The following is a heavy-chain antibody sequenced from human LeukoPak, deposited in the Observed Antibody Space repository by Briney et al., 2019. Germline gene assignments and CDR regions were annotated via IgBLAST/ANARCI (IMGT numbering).Heavy chain of an antibody. Sequence: GASVKVSCKASGYTFTGYYMHWVRQAPGQGLEWMGWINPNSGGTNYAQKFQGWVTMTRDMSISTAYMELSRLRSDDTAVYYCARGMKGVRPTPAYYWGQGTLVTVSS. D-gene: IGHD1-1*01. CDR3: ARGMKGVRPTPAYY. CDR2: INPNSGGT. CDR1: GYTFTGYY. V-gene: IGHV1-2*04. J-gene: IGHJ4*02.